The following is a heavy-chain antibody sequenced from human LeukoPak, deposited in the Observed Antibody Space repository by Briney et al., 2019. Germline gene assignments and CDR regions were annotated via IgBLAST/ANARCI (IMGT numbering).Heavy chain of an antibody. CDR3: AKDLTTVTPRNGMDV. CDR1: GFTFSNYA. Sequence: QPGGSLRLSCAASGFTFSNYAMTWVRQAPGKGLEWVSALSGSGGSAYYADSVKGRFTISRDNSKSTIYLQMNSLRAEDTAVYYCAKDLTTVTPRNGMDVWGQGTTVTVSS. CDR2: LSGSGGSA. V-gene: IGHV3-23*01. D-gene: IGHD4-17*01. J-gene: IGHJ6*02.